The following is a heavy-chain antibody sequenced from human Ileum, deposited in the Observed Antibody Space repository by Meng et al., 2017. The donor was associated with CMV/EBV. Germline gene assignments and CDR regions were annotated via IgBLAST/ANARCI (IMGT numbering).Heavy chain of an antibody. V-gene: IGHV3-7*01. J-gene: IGHJ4*02. Sequence: GESLKISCAASGFTFSTYWMTWVRQAPGKGLEWVANIKQDGSEKYYVDSVKGRFTISRDNAKNSLFLQMNSLRAEDTAMYYCARNARGSGYWGQGTRVT. D-gene: IGHD3-10*01. CDR1: GFTFSTYW. CDR3: ARNARGSGY. CDR2: IKQDGSEK.